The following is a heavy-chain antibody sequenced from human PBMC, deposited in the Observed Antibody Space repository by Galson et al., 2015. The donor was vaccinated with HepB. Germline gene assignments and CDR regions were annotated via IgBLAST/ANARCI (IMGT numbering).Heavy chain of an antibody. CDR2: INPSGGST. CDR3: ARDLSTVSSRLENWFDP. Sequence: SVKVSCKASGYTFTSYYMHWVRQAPGQGLEWMGIINPSGGSTSYAQKFQGRVTMTRDTSTSTVYMELSSLRSEDTAVYYCARDLSTVSSRLENWFDPWGQGTLVTVSS. V-gene: IGHV1-46*01. CDR1: GYTFTSYY. D-gene: IGHD4-17*01. J-gene: IGHJ5*02.